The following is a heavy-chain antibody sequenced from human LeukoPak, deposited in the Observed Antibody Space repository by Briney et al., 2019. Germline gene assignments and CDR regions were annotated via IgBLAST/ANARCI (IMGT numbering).Heavy chain of an antibody. V-gene: IGHV4-34*01. J-gene: IGHJ3*02. Sequence: SETLSLTCAVYGGSFSGYYWSWIRQPPGKGLEWIGEINHSGSTNYNPSPKSRVTISVDTSKNQFSLKLSSVTAADTAVYYCAREEAYCGGDCYDAFDIWGQGTMVTVSS. CDR2: INHSGST. CDR1: GGSFSGYY. D-gene: IGHD2-21*02. CDR3: AREEAYCGGDCYDAFDI.